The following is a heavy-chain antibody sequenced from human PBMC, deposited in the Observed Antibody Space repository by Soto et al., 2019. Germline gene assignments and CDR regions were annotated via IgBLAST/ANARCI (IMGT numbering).Heavy chain of an antibody. V-gene: IGHV3-15*07. CDR1: GFTFSNAW. CDR2: IKSKTDGGTT. Sequence: EVQLVESGGGLVKPGGSLRLSCAASGFTFSNAWMNWVRQAPGKGLEWVGRIKSKTDGGTTDYAAPMKGRFTISRDDSKNTLYLQMNSLKTEDTAVYYCTTEPVGATKFDYWGQGTLVTVSS. D-gene: IGHD1-26*01. J-gene: IGHJ4*02. CDR3: TTEPVGATKFDY.